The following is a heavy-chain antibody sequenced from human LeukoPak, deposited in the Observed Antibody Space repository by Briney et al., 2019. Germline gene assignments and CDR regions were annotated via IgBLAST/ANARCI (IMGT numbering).Heavy chain of an antibody. D-gene: IGHD3/OR15-3a*01. Sequence: PSETLSLTCTVSGGSISSRSNYWGWIRQPPGKGLEWIGSISYSGSTYYNPSLKSRVTISVDTSKYQFSLNLSSVTAADTAVYYCARQEIGLRSFDPWGQGTLVTVSS. CDR3: ARQEIGLRSFDP. CDR2: ISYSGST. CDR1: GGSISSRSNY. V-gene: IGHV4-39*01. J-gene: IGHJ5*02.